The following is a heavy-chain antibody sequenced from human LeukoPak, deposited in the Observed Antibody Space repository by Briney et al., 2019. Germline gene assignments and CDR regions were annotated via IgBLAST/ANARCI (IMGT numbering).Heavy chain of an antibody. Sequence: PGGSLRLSCAASGFTFSSYSMNWVRQAPGKGLEWVSYISSSSSTIYYADSVKGRFTISRDNAKNSLYLQMNSLRAEDTAVYYCARDQTLSVEYSSSPRGFDYWGQGTLVTVSS. D-gene: IGHD6-6*01. V-gene: IGHV3-48*01. CDR1: GFTFSSYS. CDR2: ISSSSSTI. CDR3: ARDQTLSVEYSSSPRGFDY. J-gene: IGHJ4*02.